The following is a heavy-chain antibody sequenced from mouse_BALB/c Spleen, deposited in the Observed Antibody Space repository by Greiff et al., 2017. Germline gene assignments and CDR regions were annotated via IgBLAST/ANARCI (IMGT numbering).Heavy chain of an antibody. J-gene: IGHJ2*01. CDR3: ASKGGGIYFDY. CDR2: IFPGTGTT. Sequence: VQLQQSGAELVKPGASVKLSCKTSGYTFTSYWIQWVKQRPGQGLGWIGEIFPGTGTTYYNEKFKGKATLTIDTSSSTAYMQLSSLTSEDSAVYFCASKGGGIYFDYWGQGTTLTVSS. CDR1: GYTFTSYW. V-gene: IGHV1S132*01.